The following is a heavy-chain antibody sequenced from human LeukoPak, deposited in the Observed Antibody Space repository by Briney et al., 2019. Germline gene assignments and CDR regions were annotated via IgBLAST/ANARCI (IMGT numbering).Heavy chain of an antibody. CDR1: GFTFSNYG. CDR2: ISSTSSYI. CDR3: ARSSGSFFEADY. J-gene: IGHJ4*02. V-gene: IGHV3-21*01. D-gene: IGHD1-26*01. Sequence: PGGSLRLSCAASGFTFSNYGMNWVRQAPGKGLEWVSSISSTSSYIYYADSVKGRFTISRDYAKNSLYLQMNSLRAEDTAVYYCARSSGSFFEADYWGQGTLVTVSS.